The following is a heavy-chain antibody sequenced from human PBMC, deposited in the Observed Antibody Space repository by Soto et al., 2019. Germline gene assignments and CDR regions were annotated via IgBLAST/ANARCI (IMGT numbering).Heavy chain of an antibody. D-gene: IGHD1-1*01. CDR1: GYTFTSYY. V-gene: IGHV1-2*02. J-gene: IGHJ6*03. Sequence: ASVKVSCKASGYTFTSYYMHWVRQAPGQGLEWMGWINPNSGGTNYAQKFQGRVTITRDTSASTAYMELSSLRSEDTAVYYCARHPRYSPSDYYYYYMDVWGIGTTVTVSS. CDR2: INPNSGGT. CDR3: ARHPRYSPSDYYYYYMDV.